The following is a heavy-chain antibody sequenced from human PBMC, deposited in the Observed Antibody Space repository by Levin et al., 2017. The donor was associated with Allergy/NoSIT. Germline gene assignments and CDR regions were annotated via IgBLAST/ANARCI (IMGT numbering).Heavy chain of an antibody. D-gene: IGHD6-13*01. CDR3: VREGRMAAGDNWFDP. Sequence: SETLSLTCTVSGGSISPYYWSWIRQSPGKGLEWIGYIYYSGNTNYNPSLKSRLTISVDTSKNQFSLKMRSVTAADTAVYYCVREGRMAAGDNWFDPWGQGTLVTVSS. CDR1: GGSISPYY. J-gene: IGHJ5*02. V-gene: IGHV4-59*01. CDR2: IYYSGNT.